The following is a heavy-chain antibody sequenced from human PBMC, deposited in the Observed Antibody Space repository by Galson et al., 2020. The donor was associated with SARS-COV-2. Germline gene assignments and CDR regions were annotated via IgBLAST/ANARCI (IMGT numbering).Heavy chain of an antibody. Sequence: GESLKISCAASGFTFSSYWMHWVRQAPGKGLVWVSRINSDGSSTSYADSVKGRFTISRDNAKNTLYLQMNSLRAEDTAVYYCAREGPQWGVVAAKIDYWGQGTLVTVSS. J-gene: IGHJ4*02. CDR3: AREGPQWGVVAAKIDY. D-gene: IGHD2-15*01. V-gene: IGHV3-74*01. CDR1: GFTFSSYW. CDR2: INSDGSST.